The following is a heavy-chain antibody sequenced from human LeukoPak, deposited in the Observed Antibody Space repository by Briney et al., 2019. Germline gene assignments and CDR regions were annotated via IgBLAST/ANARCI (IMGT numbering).Heavy chain of an antibody. V-gene: IGHV4-59*11. D-gene: IGHD1-26*01. Sequence: SETLSLTCTVSGGSISSHHWSWIRQPPGKGLEWIGYIYYSGSTNYNPSLRSRVTTSVDTSKNQFSLKLNSVTAADTAVYYCARDRVIVGTTNYYYGMDVWGQGTTVTVSS. CDR3: ARDRVIVGTTNYYYGMDV. CDR1: GGSISSHH. J-gene: IGHJ6*02. CDR2: IYYSGST.